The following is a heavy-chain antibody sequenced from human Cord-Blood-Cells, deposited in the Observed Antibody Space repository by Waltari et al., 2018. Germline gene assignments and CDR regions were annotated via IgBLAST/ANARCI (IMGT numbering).Heavy chain of an antibody. D-gene: IGHD6-6*01. CDR1: GCSISSYY. J-gene: IGHJ2*01. CDR3: ARHMLSSIAARPYWYFDL. V-gene: IGHV4-59*01. CDR2: IYYSGST. Sequence: QVQLQESGPGLVKPSETLSLTCPVSGCSISSYYWSWIRQPPGKGLEWIGYIYYSGSTNYNPSLKSRVTISVDTSKNQFSLKLSSVTAADTAVYYCARHMLSSIAARPYWYFDLWGRGTLVTVSS.